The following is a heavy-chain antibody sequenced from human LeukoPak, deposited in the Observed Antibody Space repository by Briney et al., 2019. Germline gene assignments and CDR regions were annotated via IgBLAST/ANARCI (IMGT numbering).Heavy chain of an antibody. V-gene: IGHV3-53*01. D-gene: IGHD6-13*01. Sequence: IYSGGITYYADSVKGRFTISRDNSKNTLYLQMNSLRAEDTAVYYCARGGSYSSSWDHPDYWGQGTLVTVSS. J-gene: IGHJ4*02. CDR2: IYSGGIT. CDR3: ARGGSYSSSWDHPDY.